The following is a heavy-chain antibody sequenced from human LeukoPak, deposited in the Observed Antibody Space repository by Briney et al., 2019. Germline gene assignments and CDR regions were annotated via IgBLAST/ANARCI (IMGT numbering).Heavy chain of an antibody. J-gene: IGHJ6*03. CDR2: ISSSSTTI. CDR1: GFAFSSHS. CDR3: TRAFDTSWDYFYMDV. D-gene: IGHD2-2*01. V-gene: IGHV3-48*04. Sequence: PGGSLRLSCVASGFAFSSHSMTWVRQAPGKGLECLSYISSSSTTIYYADSVKGRFTISRDNAKNSLYLQMNSLRAEDTAVYYCTRAFDTSWDYFYMDVWGKGTTVTVSS.